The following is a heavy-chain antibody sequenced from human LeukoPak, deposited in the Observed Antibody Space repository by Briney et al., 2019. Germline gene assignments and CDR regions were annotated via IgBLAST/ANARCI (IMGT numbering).Heavy chain of an antibody. CDR1: GFTFDMST. CDR3: ATGGAPGGRFEN. D-gene: IGHD3-16*01. CDR2: MKEDGTEI. V-gene: IGHV3-7*01. Sequence: TGGSLRLSCVVSGFTFDMSTMTWVRQAPGKGPEWVAKMKEDGTEIFYAGSVDGRFTISRDNSKNSFYLQMNSLRVEDTAVYYCATGGAPGGRFENWGQGTLVTVSS. J-gene: IGHJ4*02.